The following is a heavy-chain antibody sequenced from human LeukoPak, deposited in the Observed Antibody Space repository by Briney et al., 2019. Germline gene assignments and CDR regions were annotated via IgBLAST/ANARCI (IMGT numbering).Heavy chain of an antibody. Sequence: PGGSLRLSCAASGFTFSSYAMHWVRQAPGKGLEYVSAISSNGGSTYYANSVKGRFTISRDNSKNTLYLQMGSLRAEDMAVYYCARDREGSPAYGFDYWGQGTLVTVSS. V-gene: IGHV3-64*01. J-gene: IGHJ4*02. CDR3: ARDREGSPAYGFDY. CDR1: GFTFSSYA. CDR2: ISSNGGST. D-gene: IGHD4-17*01.